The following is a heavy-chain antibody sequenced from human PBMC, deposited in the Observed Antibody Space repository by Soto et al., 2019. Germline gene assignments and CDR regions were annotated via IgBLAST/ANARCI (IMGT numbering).Heavy chain of an antibody. CDR1: GFTISSCA. J-gene: IGHJ6*02. CDR3: AKGRSYYYYYVVDV. Sequence: GGSLRLSCAASGFTISSCAMGWVRQAPGKGLEWVSDIIDSGGSTYYADSVKGRFTISRDNSKSTLYLQMNSLRAEDTALYYCAKGRSYYYYYVVDVWGQGTTVTVSS. V-gene: IGHV3-23*01. CDR2: IIDSGGST.